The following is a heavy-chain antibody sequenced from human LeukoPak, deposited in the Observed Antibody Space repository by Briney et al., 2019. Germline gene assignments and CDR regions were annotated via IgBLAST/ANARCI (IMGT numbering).Heavy chain of an antibody. Sequence: GGSLRLSCAASGFTLSSYGMHWVRQAPGKGLEWVAVISYDGSNKYYADSVKGRFTISRDNSKNTLYLQMNSLRAEDTAVYYCAKDRMGVVVAATPIYYGMDVWGQGTTVTVSS. D-gene: IGHD2-15*01. CDR1: GFTLSSYG. CDR2: ISYDGSNK. J-gene: IGHJ6*02. CDR3: AKDRMGVVVAATPIYYGMDV. V-gene: IGHV3-30*18.